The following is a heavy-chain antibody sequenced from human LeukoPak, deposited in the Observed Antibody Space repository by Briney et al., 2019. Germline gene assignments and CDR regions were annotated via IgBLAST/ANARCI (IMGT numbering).Heavy chain of an antibody. CDR3: AKSWDDSSGRTGYFQH. CDR1: GFTFDDYT. D-gene: IGHD3-22*01. J-gene: IGHJ1*01. V-gene: IGHV3-9*01. Sequence: SLRLSCAASGFTFDDYTIHWVRQAPGKGLEWVSGISWNSGSIGYADSVKGRFTISRDNAKNSLYLQMNSLRAEDTALYYCAKSWDDSSGRTGYFQHWGQGTLVTVSS. CDR2: ISWNSGSI.